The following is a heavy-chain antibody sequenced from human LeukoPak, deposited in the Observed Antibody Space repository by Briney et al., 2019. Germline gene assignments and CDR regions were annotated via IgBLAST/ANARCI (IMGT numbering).Heavy chain of an antibody. J-gene: IGHJ4*02. CDR2: ISYDGSNK. Sequence: GGSLRLSCAASGFTFSSYAMHWVRQAPGKGLERVAVISYDGSNKYYADSVKGRFTISRDNSKNTLYLQMNSLRAEDTAVYYCARDGDILTGYYLQGEYYFDYWGQGTLVTVSS. CDR3: ARDGDILTGYYLQGEYYFDY. D-gene: IGHD3-9*01. CDR1: GFTFSSYA. V-gene: IGHV3-30*04.